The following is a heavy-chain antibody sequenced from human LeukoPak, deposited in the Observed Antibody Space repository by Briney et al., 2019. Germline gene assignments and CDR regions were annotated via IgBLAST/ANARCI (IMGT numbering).Heavy chain of an antibody. D-gene: IGHD3-10*01. CDR2: ISWNSGSI. CDR3: AKDAYGSGKGDAFDI. CDR1: GFTFDDYA. Sequence: GGSLRLSCAASGFTFDDYAMHWVRHAPGKGLEWVSGISWNSGSIGYADSVKGRFTISRDNAKNSLYLQMNSLRAEDTALYYCAKDAYGSGKGDAFDIWGQGTMVTVSS. V-gene: IGHV3-9*01. J-gene: IGHJ3*02.